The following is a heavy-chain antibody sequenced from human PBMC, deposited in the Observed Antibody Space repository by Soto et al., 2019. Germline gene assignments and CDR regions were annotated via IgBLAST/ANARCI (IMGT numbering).Heavy chain of an antibody. V-gene: IGHV1-18*01. D-gene: IGHD6-19*01. J-gene: IGHJ4*02. Sequence: GASVKVSCKASGYTFTSYGISWVRQAPGQGLEWMGWISAYNGNTNYAQNLQDRVTMTTDTSTSTAYMELRSLRSDDTAVYYCERDPRSSGWSTPFDYWGQGTLVTVSS. CDR2: ISAYNGNT. CDR3: ERDPRSSGWSTPFDY. CDR1: GYTFTSYG.